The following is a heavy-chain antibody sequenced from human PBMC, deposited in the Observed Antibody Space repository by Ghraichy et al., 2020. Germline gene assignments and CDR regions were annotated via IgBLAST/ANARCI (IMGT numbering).Heavy chain of an antibody. CDR1: GYTFTSYG. Sequence: VTVSCKASGYTFTSYGISWVRQAPGQGLEWMGWISAYNGNTNYAQKLQGRVTMTTDTSTSTAYMELRSLRSDDTAVYYCARTPWSVYYFDYWGQGTLVTVSS. CDR2: ISAYNGNT. D-gene: IGHD1-1*01. V-gene: IGHV1-18*04. CDR3: ARTPWSVYYFDY. J-gene: IGHJ4*02.